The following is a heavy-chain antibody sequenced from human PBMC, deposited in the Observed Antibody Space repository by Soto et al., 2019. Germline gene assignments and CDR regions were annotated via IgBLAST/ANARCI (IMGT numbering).Heavy chain of an antibody. J-gene: IGHJ5*02. Sequence: QVQLVQSGAEVKKPGSSVMVSCKASGGTFSSYAISWVRQAPGQGLEWMGGIIPIFGTANYAQKFQGRVTITADESTSTAYMELSSLRSEDTAVYYCARDPRYGSGSYVWFEPWGQGTLVTVSS. V-gene: IGHV1-69*01. CDR1: GGTFSSYA. CDR2: IIPIFGTA. D-gene: IGHD3-10*01. CDR3: ARDPRYGSGSYVWFEP.